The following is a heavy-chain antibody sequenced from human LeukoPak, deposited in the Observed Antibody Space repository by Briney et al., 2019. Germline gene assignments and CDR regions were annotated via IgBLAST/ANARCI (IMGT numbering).Heavy chain of an antibody. Sequence: PGGSLRLSCAASGFTFSSYGMHWVRQAPGKGLEWVGRIKSKTDGGTTDYAAPVKGRFTISRDDSKNTLYLQMNSLKTEDTAVYYCTTEPNGPSNYYYYYYYMDVWGKGTTVTVSS. CDR3: TTEPNGPSNYYYYYYYMDV. V-gene: IGHV3-15*01. CDR1: GFTFSSYG. CDR2: IKSKTDGGTT. D-gene: IGHD4/OR15-4a*01. J-gene: IGHJ6*03.